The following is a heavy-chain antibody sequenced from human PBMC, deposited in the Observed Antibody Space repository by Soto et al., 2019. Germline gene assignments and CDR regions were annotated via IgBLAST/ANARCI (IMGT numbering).Heavy chain of an antibody. J-gene: IGHJ4*02. CDR2: IYYTGST. CDR1: GGSISSSSYY. Sequence: PSETLSLTCTVSGGSISSSSYYWGWIRQAPGKGLEWIGYIYYTGSTNYNPSIKSRVTISVDTSKNQFSLKLTSVTAADTAVYYCARYYCTSTTCYYFDYWGQGTLVTVSS. CDR3: ARYYCTSTTCYYFDY. D-gene: IGHD2-2*01. V-gene: IGHV4-61*05.